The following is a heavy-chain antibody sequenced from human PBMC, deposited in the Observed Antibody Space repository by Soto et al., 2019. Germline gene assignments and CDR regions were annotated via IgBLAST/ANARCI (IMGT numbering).Heavy chain of an antibody. CDR3: ARGVAPAGFDY. J-gene: IGHJ4*02. V-gene: IGHV4-59*01. CDR1: GGSIRNFY. CDR2: AYYSVTT. D-gene: IGHD2-2*01. Sequence: QVQLQESGPGLVKPSETLSLTCTVSGGSIRNFYWSRIRQPPGKGLECLGYAYYSVTTNYNPSLKSRVTISLDTSKNHFSLKLSSVTAADTAVYYCARGVAPAGFDYWGQGTLVTVSS.